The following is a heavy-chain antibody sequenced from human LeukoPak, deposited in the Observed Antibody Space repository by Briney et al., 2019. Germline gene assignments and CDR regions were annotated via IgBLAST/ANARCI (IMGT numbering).Heavy chain of an antibody. Sequence: SETLSLTCTVSGGSISSYYWSWIRQPPGKGLEWIGYIYYSGSTNYNPSLKSRVTISVDTSKNQFSLKLSSVTAADTAVYYCASAPSGEYDLSIFDYWGQGTLVTVSS. CDR1: GGSISSYY. CDR2: IYYSGST. V-gene: IGHV4-59*01. D-gene: IGHD3-16*01. J-gene: IGHJ4*02. CDR3: ASAPSGEYDLSIFDY.